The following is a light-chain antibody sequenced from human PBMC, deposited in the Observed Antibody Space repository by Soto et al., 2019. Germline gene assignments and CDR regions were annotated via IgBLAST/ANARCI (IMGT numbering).Light chain of an antibody. J-gene: IGKJ1*01. Sequence: EIVLTQSPATLSLSPGERATLSGRASQSVISSLAWYQQXPGQAPRLLIYDASNRATGIPARLGGSGSGTVFTLTISSLEPEDFAVYYCRHRSNWWTFGQGTKVDIK. V-gene: IGKV3-11*01. CDR1: QSVISS. CDR3: RHRSNWWT. CDR2: DAS.